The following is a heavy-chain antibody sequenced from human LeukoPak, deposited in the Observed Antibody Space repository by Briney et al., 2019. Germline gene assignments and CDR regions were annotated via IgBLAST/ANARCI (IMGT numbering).Heavy chain of an antibody. Sequence: SETLSLTCAVYGGSFSGYYWSWIRQPPGKGLEWIGEINHSGSTNYNPSLKSRVTISVDTSKNQFSLKLSSVTAADTAVYYCARDESNYYDSSGSNWFDSWGQGTLVTVSS. CDR3: ARDESNYYDSSGSNWFDS. V-gene: IGHV4-34*01. J-gene: IGHJ5*01. D-gene: IGHD3-22*01. CDR2: INHSGST. CDR1: GGSFSGYY.